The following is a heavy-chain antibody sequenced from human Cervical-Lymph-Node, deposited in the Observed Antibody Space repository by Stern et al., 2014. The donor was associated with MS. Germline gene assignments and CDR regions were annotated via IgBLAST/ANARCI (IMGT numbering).Heavy chain of an antibody. Sequence: MQLVESGGAVVQPGRSLRLSCAASGYRFSNFGVHWVRQAPGKGLEWVAFVSSDGSNKYYVDSVKGRFTVSRDDSKNTVYLQMNSLRGEDTAVYYCAKDYPQRYDFWTGWADHWGQGTLVTVSS. CDR2: VSSDGSNK. J-gene: IGHJ5*02. D-gene: IGHD3-3*01. CDR3: AKDYPQRYDFWTGWADH. CDR1: GYRFSNFG. V-gene: IGHV3-30*18.